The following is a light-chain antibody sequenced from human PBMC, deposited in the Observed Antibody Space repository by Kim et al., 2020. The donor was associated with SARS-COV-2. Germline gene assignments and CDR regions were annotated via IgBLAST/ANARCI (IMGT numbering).Light chain of an antibody. Sequence: RVMSSCTGSSSTIGAGYHVHWYQQLPGTAPKLLIYGNVNRPSGVPDRFSGSKSGTSASLAITGLQAEDEAHYYCQSYDSSLNGVLFGGGTQLTVL. CDR3: QSYDSSLNGVL. V-gene: IGLV1-40*01. CDR1: SSTIGAGYH. CDR2: GNV. J-gene: IGLJ3*02.